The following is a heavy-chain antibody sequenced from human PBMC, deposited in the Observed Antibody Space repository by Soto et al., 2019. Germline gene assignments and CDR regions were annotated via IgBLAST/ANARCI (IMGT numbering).Heavy chain of an antibody. CDR1: GYRFTNYW. CDR3: ASHSGVAALGGLDH. CDR2: IYPGDSDT. J-gene: IGHJ4*02. Sequence: GESLKISCKGSGYRFTNYWIGWVRQMPGKGLEWMGIIYPGDSDTRYSPSFQGQVTISADKSINTAYLELTSLTAADTAVYYCASHSGVAALGGLDHWGQGTLVTVSS. V-gene: IGHV5-51*01. D-gene: IGHD2-8*01.